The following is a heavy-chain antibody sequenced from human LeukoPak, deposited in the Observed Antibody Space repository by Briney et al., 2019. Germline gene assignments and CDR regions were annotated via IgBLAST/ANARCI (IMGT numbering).Heavy chain of an antibody. J-gene: IGHJ6*03. D-gene: IGHD6-6*01. CDR2: ISNSGRTI. CDR1: GFIFSDHY. CDR3: ARVIATRPHYHYYMDV. Sequence: PGGSLRLSCAASGFIFSDHYMSWIRQAPGKGLEWVSYISNSGRTIYYADSVKGRFTISRGNAENSLYLQMHSLRAEDTAVYYCARVIATRPHYHYYMDVWGKGTTVTVSS. V-gene: IGHV3-11*04.